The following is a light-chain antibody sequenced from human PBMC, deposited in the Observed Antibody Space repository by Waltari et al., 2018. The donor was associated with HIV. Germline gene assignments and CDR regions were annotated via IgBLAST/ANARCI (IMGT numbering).Light chain of an antibody. CDR3: QQYGSSPFT. CDR2: GAS. Sequence: ESVLTQSPGTLSLSPRETVTLACRASQSVTSSYLAWYQQKPGQAPRLLIYGASSRATGIPDRFSGSGSGTDFTLTISRLEPEDFAVYYCQQYGSSPFTFGPGTKVDIK. V-gene: IGKV3-20*01. J-gene: IGKJ3*01. CDR1: QSVTSSY.